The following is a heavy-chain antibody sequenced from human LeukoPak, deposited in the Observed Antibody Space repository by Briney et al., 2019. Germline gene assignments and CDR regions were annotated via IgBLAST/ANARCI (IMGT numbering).Heavy chain of an antibody. CDR2: ISSSSSYI. Sequence: GGSLRLSCAASGFTFSSYSRNWVRQAPGKGLEWVSSISSSSSYIYYADSVKGRFTISRDNAKNSLYLQMNSLRAEDTAVYYCAREVAAAGFDYWGQGTLVTVSS. J-gene: IGHJ4*02. V-gene: IGHV3-21*01. CDR3: AREVAAAGFDY. D-gene: IGHD6-13*01. CDR1: GFTFSSYS.